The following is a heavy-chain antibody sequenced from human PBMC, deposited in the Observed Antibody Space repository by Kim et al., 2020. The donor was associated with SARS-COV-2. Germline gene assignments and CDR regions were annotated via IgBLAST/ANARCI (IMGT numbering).Heavy chain of an antibody. Sequence: ASVKVSCKASGYTFTSNHIHWVRQAPGQGLEWMGMITPIDASTTYAQKFQGRVTMTRDTSTSTVYMDLSSLRFEDTAVYYCVRDFSGAWDFVYWGQGTWVTVSS. V-gene: IGHV1-46*01. CDR3: VRDFSGAWDFVY. D-gene: IGHD3-10*01. CDR1: GYTFTSNH. J-gene: IGHJ4*02. CDR2: ITPIDAST.